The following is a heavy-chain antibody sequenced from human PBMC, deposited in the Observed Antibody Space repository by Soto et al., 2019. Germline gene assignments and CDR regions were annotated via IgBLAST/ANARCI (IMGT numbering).Heavy chain of an antibody. CDR1: GFAFSNYE. CDR3: ARESFSASPNFFDY. V-gene: IGHV3-48*03. J-gene: IGHJ4*02. D-gene: IGHD3-3*02. CDR2: ISLSGSTI. Sequence: GSLRLSCAASGFAFSNYEMNWVRQAPGKGLEWVSYISLSGSTIYYADSVKGRFTISRDDAKNSLYLQMNSLRADDTAVYYCARESFSASPNFFDYWGQGTLVTVSS.